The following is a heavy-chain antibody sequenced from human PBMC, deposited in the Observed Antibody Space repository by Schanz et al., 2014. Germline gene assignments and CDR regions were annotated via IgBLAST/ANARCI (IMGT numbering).Heavy chain of an antibody. V-gene: IGHV3-23*04. CDR3: MAMDRNTSHCFDH. D-gene: IGHD2-2*03. CDR2: ITGSGSKT. Sequence: VQLVESGGGVVQPGRSLRLSCAASGFVFRTFAMYWVRQAPGKGREWVSAITGSGSKTYYADSVKGRFTIARDNSKNTLFLQIDSLRVEDTTVYYCMAMDRNTSHCFDHWGQGTLVTVAS. CDR1: GFVFRTFA. J-gene: IGHJ4*02.